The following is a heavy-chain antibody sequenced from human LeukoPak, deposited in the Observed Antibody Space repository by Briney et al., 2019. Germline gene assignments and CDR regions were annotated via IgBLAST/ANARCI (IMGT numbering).Heavy chain of an antibody. CDR3: AKRGVVIRVILVGFHKAAYYFES. J-gene: IGHJ4*02. D-gene: IGHD3/OR15-3a*01. V-gene: IGHV3-23*01. CDR1: GITLSNYG. Sequence: GGSLRLSCAVSGITLSNYGMSWVRQAPGKGLEWVAGIGDSGGSTNYADSVKGRFTISRDKPKNTLYLQMNSLRAEDTAVYFCAKRGVVIRVILVGFHKAAYYFESWGQGALVTVSS. CDR2: IGDSGGST.